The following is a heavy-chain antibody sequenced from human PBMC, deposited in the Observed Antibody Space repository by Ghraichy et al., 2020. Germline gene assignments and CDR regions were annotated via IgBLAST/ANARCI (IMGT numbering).Heavy chain of an antibody. D-gene: IGHD3-10*01. J-gene: IGHJ4*02. CDR3: ARARGSRTYYSDY. V-gene: IGHV3-11*06. Sequence: GGSLRLSCAASGFTFSDYYMRWIRQAPGKGLEWVSHISSTSIYTNYADSVKGRFTISRDNAKNSVYLQMNSLRVEDTAVYYCARARGSRTYYSDYWGQGALVTVSS. CDR2: ISSTSIYT. CDR1: GFTFSDYY.